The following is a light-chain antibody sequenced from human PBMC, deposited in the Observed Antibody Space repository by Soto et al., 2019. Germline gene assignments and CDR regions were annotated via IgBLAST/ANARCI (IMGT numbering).Light chain of an antibody. J-gene: IGKJ1*01. V-gene: IGKV1-39*01. CDR2: AAS. Sequence: DIQMTQSPSSLSASVGDRVTITCRASQSISSYLSWYQQKPGKAPKLLIYAASSLQSGVPSWFSGSGSGTDFTLAIGSLQPEDFATYYCQQSYSIPWTFGQGTKVEIK. CDR1: QSISSY. CDR3: QQSYSIPWT.